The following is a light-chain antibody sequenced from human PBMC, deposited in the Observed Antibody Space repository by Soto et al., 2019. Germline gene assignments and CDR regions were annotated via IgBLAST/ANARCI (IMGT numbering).Light chain of an antibody. Sequence: EIVLKQSPATLSLSPGERGTLSCGASQSVSSNLAWYQQKPGQAPRLLIYDASNRATGIPARFSGSGSGTDFTLTISSLEPEDCAVYYCQQRSNWPLTFGGGTKVEIK. V-gene: IGKV3-11*01. J-gene: IGKJ4*01. CDR2: DAS. CDR3: QQRSNWPLT. CDR1: QSVSSN.